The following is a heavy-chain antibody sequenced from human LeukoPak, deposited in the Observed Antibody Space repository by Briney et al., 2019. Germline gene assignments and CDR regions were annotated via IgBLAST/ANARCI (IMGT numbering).Heavy chain of an antibody. CDR1: GPTFSNAW. D-gene: IGHD2-15*01. CDR2: IKSETNGGTA. CDR3: TTNPGSWGDF. Sequence: GGSLRLSCAVSGPTFSNAWMNWVRQAPGKGLEWVAHIKSETNGGTADYAAAVEGRFTISRDDSKNTLYLQMNSLKIEDTAVYFCTTNPGSWGDFWGQGSLVTISS. V-gene: IGHV3-15*07. J-gene: IGHJ4*02.